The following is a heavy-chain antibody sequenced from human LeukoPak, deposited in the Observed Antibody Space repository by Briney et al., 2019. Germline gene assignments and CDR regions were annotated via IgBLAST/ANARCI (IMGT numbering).Heavy chain of an antibody. Sequence: GGSLRLSCAASGFTFSNAWMTWVRQAPGKGLEWVGRIKSKTDGGTTDYAAPVKGRFTISRDDSKNTLYLQMNSLKTEDTAVYYCTTEGYGGYYYFDYWGQGTLVTVSS. CDR3: TTEGYGGYYYFDY. CDR2: IKSKTDGGTT. V-gene: IGHV3-15*01. J-gene: IGHJ4*02. D-gene: IGHD2-15*01. CDR1: GFTFSNAW.